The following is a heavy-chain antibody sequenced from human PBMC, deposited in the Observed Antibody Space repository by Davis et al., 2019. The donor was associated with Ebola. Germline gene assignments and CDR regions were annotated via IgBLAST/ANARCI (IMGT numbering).Heavy chain of an antibody. CDR2: IKSKTDGGTT. J-gene: IGHJ4*02. CDR3: TTTVTLGY. CDR1: GFTFSSYA. Sequence: GESLKISCAASGFTFSSYAMSWVRQAPGKGLEWVGRIKSKTDGGTTDYAAPVKGRFTISRDDSKNTLYLQMNSLKTEDTAVYYCTTTVTLGYWGQGTLVTVSS. V-gene: IGHV3-15*01. D-gene: IGHD4-11*01.